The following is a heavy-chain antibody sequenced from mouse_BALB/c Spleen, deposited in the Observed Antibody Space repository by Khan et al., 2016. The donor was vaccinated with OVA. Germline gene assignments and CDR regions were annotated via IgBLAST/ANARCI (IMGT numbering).Heavy chain of an antibody. V-gene: IGHV2-6-4*01. CDR2: IWGGGGT. J-gene: IGHJ4*01. Sequence: VELVESGPGLVAPSQSLSITCTVSGFSLSRYNIHWVRQHPGKGLEWLGMIWGGGGTDYNSTLKSRLSIRKDNSKSQVLLKMNSLQADDAAMYYCARANFRYDGYYAMDYWGQGTSITVSS. CDR3: ARANFRYDGYYAMDY. CDR1: GFSLSRYN. D-gene: IGHD2-14*01.